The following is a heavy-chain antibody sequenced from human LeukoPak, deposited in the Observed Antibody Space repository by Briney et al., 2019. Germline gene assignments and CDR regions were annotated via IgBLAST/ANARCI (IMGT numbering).Heavy chain of an antibody. V-gene: IGHV3-7*01. J-gene: IGHJ4*02. D-gene: IGHD6-19*01. CDR2: IKQDGSEK. CDR1: GFTFSSYW. CDR3: ARDSSGLPFDY. Sequence: GGSLRLSCAASGFTFSSYWMSWVRQAPGKGLEWVANIKQDGSEKYYVGSVKGRFTISRDNAKNSLYLQMNSLRAEDTAVYYCARDSSGLPFDYWGQGTLVTVSS.